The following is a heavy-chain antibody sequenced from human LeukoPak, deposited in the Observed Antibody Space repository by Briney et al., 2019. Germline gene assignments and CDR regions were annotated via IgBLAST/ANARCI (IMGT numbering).Heavy chain of an antibody. Sequence: SETLSLTCAVSGGSLSSSNWWSWVRQPPGKGLEWIGEIFHSGSTNYNPSLKSRVTILVDKSKNQFSLKLSSVTAADTAVYYCARATLVGYTGNYFEYWGQGTLVTASS. CDR2: IFHSGST. V-gene: IGHV4-4*02. CDR1: GGSLSSSNW. CDR3: ARATLVGYTGNYFEY. D-gene: IGHD6-13*01. J-gene: IGHJ4*02.